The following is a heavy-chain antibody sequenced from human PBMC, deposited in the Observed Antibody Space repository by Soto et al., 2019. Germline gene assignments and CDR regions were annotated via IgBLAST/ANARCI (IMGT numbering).Heavy chain of an antibody. CDR1: GYTFTSYG. D-gene: IGHD1-1*01. Sequence: QVQLVQSGAEVKKPGASVKVSCKASGYTFTSYGISWVRQAPGQGLEWMGWISAYNGNTNYQQKLQGRVTMTTDTPTSTAYRELRSLRSDDTAVYYCARDHNWNYLDYWGQGTLVTVSS. CDR2: ISAYNGNT. J-gene: IGHJ4*02. CDR3: ARDHNWNYLDY. V-gene: IGHV1-18*01.